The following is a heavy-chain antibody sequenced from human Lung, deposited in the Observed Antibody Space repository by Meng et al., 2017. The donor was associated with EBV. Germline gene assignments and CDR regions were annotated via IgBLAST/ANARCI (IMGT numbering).Heavy chain of an antibody. CDR1: RGSISCATHY. V-gene: IGHV4-31*03. J-gene: IGHJ2*01. Sequence: TVARGSISCATHYWSWIRHHIGQALEYIGEIYDSGSSYYNPSLRSRVIISVDTSKNQFSLRLNSVTAADTAVYYCASLYGDSSVWYLDLWGRGTLVTVSS. CDR3: ASLYGDSSVWYLDL. CDR2: IYDSGSS. D-gene: IGHD4-17*01.